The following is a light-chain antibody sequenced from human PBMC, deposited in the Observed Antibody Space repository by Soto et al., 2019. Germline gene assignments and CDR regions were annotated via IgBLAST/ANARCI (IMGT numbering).Light chain of an antibody. Sequence: QSVLTQPASVSGSPGHSITISCTGTSSDVGGYNYVSWYQQHPGKAPNLIIFDVSNRPSGVSNRFSGSKSGNSASLTISGLQAEDEADYYCSSYTGSNTPVVFGGGTKLTVL. V-gene: IGLV2-14*01. J-gene: IGLJ2*01. CDR2: DVS. CDR3: SSYTGSNTPVV. CDR1: SSDVGGYNY.